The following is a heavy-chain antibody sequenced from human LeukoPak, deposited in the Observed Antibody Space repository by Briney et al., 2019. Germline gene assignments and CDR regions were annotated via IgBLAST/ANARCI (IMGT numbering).Heavy chain of an antibody. J-gene: IGHJ5*02. CDR3: ARAPLDDSRNSFDP. Sequence: SETLSLTCTVSGGSISSYYWSWIRQPPGKGLEWIGYIYYSGSTNYNPSLKSRVPISVDTSKNQFSLKLSSVTAADTAVYYCARAPLDDSRNSFDPWGQGNLVTVTS. V-gene: IGHV4-59*01. CDR1: GGSISSYY. CDR2: IYYSGST. D-gene: IGHD3-22*01.